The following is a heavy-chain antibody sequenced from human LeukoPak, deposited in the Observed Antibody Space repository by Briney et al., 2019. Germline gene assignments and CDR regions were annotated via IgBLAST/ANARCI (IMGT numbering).Heavy chain of an antibody. J-gene: IGHJ3*02. V-gene: IGHV4-38-2*02. Sequence: SETLSLTCTVSGYSISSGYYWGWIRQPPGKGLEWIGEINHGGSTNYNPSLKSRVAISVDTSKNQFSLKLSSVTAADTAVYFCARGPYSYDSSGAFDIWGQGTMVTVSS. CDR1: GYSISSGYY. CDR2: INHGGST. D-gene: IGHD3-22*01. CDR3: ARGPYSYDSSGAFDI.